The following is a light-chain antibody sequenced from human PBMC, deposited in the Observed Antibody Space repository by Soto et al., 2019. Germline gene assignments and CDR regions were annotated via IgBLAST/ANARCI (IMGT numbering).Light chain of an antibody. V-gene: IGKV3-20*01. CDR1: QSVSNSY. CDR2: GAS. Sequence: EIVLTQSPGTLSLSPGERATLSCRASQSVSNSYLAWYQQKPGQAPRLLIYGASSRATGIPDRFSGSGSGTDFTLTISRLDPEDFAVYYCQQYCSSPRTFGQGTKVEVK. J-gene: IGKJ1*01. CDR3: QQYCSSPRT.